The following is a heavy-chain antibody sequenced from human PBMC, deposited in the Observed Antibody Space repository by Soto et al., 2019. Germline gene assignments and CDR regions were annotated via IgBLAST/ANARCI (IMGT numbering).Heavy chain of an antibody. V-gene: IGHV3-21*01. J-gene: IGHJ6*02. D-gene: IGHD3-10*01. Sequence: GGSLRLSCAASGFTFSSYSMNWVRQAPGKGLERVSSISSSSSYIYYADSVKGRFTISRDNAKNSLYLQMNSLRAEDTAVYYCAREVTMVRGAYYNSYYYGMDVWGQGTMVTVSS. CDR1: GFTFSSYS. CDR3: AREVTMVRGAYYNSYYYGMDV. CDR2: ISSSSSYI.